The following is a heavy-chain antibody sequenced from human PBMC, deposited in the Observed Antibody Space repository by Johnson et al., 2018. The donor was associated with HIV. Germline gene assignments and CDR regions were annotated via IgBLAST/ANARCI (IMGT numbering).Heavy chain of an antibody. CDR2: IRYDVTKK. Sequence: VQLVESGGGLVQPGGSLRLSCAASGLAFSSYGMHWVRQAPGKGLEWVAFIRYDVTKKYYADSVKGRFTISRANFKNRLYLQMDSLRAEDTAVYYCASLINYNFWSGYSVSDAFDIWGQGTMVTVSS. D-gene: IGHD3-3*01. V-gene: IGHV3-30*02. J-gene: IGHJ3*02. CDR3: ASLINYNFWSGYSVSDAFDI. CDR1: GLAFSSYG.